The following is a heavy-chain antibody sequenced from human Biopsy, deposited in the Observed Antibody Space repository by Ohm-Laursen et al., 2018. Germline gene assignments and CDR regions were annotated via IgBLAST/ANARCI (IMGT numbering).Heavy chain of an antibody. CDR3: ARDYDTSGYYYVS. CDR1: GGSISNNNYY. J-gene: IGHJ5*02. CDR2: IFYRGST. D-gene: IGHD3-22*01. V-gene: IGHV4-39*01. Sequence: PSQTLSLTCTVSGGSISNNNYYWGRIRQPPGKGLEWIGSIFYRGSTHYKPSLKSRVNISVDTSKNQFSLKLNSVTAADTAVYYCARDYDTSGYYYVSWGQGTLVTVSS.